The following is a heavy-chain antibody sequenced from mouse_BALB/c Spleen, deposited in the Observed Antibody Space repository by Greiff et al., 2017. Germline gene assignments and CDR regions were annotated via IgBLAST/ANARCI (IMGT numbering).Heavy chain of an antibody. V-gene: IGHV1-69*02. CDR1: GYTFTSYW. CDR3: ARGYYDYDENWYCDV. J-gene: IGHJ1*01. Sequence: QVQLQQPGAELVKPGAPVKLSCKASGYTFTSYWMNWVKQRPGRGLEWIGRIDPSDSETHYNQKFKDKATLTVDKSSSTAYIQLSSLTSEDSAVYYCARGYYDYDENWYCDVWGAGTTVTVSS. CDR2: IDPSDSET. D-gene: IGHD2-4*01.